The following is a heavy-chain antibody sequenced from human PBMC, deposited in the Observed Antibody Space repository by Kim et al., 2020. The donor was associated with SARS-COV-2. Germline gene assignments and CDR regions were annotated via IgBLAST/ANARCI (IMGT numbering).Heavy chain of an antibody. J-gene: IGHJ4*02. V-gene: IGHV4-34*01. Sequence: TTYNPSLRSRVTISVDTSKNQFSLKLGSVTAADTAVYYCASLAVTTASDYWGQGTLVTVSS. CDR3: ASLAVTTASDY. D-gene: IGHD4-17*01. CDR2: T.